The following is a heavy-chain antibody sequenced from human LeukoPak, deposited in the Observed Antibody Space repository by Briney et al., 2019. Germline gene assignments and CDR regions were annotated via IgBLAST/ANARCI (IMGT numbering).Heavy chain of an antibody. CDR3: ARDNPKGRRLDY. CDR2: ISGSGGST. Sequence: GGSLRLSCAASGFTFSSYGMTWVRQAPGKGLEWVSVISGSGGSTFYADSVKGRFTISRDKSKNTLYLQMNSLRAEDTAVYHCARDNPKGRRLDYWGQGTLVTVSS. CDR1: GFTFSSYG. J-gene: IGHJ4*02. V-gene: IGHV3-23*01.